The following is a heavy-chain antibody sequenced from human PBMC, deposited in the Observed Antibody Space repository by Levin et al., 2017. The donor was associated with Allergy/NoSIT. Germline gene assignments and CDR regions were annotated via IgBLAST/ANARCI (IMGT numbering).Heavy chain of an antibody. D-gene: IGHD3-10*01. CDR3: ARDYYYGSGSSDAYDI. CDR2: ISYDGNKK. Sequence: GGSLRLSCAASGLPFSSHAMHWVRQAPGKGLEWVAAISYDGNKKNYGDSVKDRFTVSRDNSKNTMFLHMSSLRAEDTAVYYCARDYYYGSGSSDAYDIWGQGTMVTVSS. CDR1: GLPFSSHA. J-gene: IGHJ3*02. V-gene: IGHV3-30-3*01.